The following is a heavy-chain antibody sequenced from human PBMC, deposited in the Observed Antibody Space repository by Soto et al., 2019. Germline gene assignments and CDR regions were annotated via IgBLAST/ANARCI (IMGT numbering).Heavy chain of an antibody. V-gene: IGHV4-59*01. J-gene: IGHJ6*03. Sequence: QVQLQESGPGLVKPSETLSLTCTVFGGSISSYHWSWIRQPPGKGLEWIGEVYNSGTTNYNPSLKNRVTISAATSKNHLSLSLSSVTAADTAVYFCAREMGYCTTTSCHAGPLFYYMDVWGKGTTVTVSS. D-gene: IGHD2-2*01. CDR3: AREMGYCTTTSCHAGPLFYYMDV. CDR2: VYNSGTT. CDR1: GGSISSYH.